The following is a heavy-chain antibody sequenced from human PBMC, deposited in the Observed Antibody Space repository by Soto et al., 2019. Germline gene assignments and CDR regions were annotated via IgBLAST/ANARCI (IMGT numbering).Heavy chain of an antibody. Sequence: GASVKVSCKASGGTFSSYAISWVRQAPGQGLEWMGGIIPIFGTANYAQKFQGRVTITADESTSTAYMELSSLRSEDTAVYYCASYCTNGVCYPYGMDVWGQGTTVTVSS. CDR3: ASYCTNGVCYPYGMDV. J-gene: IGHJ6*02. D-gene: IGHD2-8*01. CDR2: IIPIFGTA. CDR1: GGTFSSYA. V-gene: IGHV1-69*13.